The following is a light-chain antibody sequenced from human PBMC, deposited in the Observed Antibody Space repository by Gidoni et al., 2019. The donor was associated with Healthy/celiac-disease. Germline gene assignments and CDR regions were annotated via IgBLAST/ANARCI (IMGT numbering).Light chain of an antibody. CDR3: GTWDSSLDVV. CDR2: ENN. Sequence: QSVLPQPPSVSAAPGQKVTTSCSGSSSNIGNNYVSWYQQLPGTAPKLLIYENNKRPSGIPDRFSGSKSGTSATLGITGLQTGDEADYYCGTWDSSLDVVFGGGTKLTVL. CDR1: SSNIGNNY. V-gene: IGLV1-51*02. J-gene: IGLJ2*01.